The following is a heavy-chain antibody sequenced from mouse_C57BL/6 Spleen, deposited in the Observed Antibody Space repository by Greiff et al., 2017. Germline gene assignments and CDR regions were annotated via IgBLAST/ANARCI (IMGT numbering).Heavy chain of an antibody. Sequence: VQGVESGAELAKPGASVKLSCKASGYTFTSYWLHWVKQRPGQGLEWIGYINPSSGYTKYNQKFKDKATLTADKSSSTAYMQLSSLTYEDSAVYYCASGIYYGSREGYFDVWGTGTTVTVSS. CDR2: INPSSGYT. V-gene: IGHV1-7*01. J-gene: IGHJ1*03. CDR1: GYTFTSYW. D-gene: IGHD1-1*01. CDR3: ASGIYYGSREGYFDV.